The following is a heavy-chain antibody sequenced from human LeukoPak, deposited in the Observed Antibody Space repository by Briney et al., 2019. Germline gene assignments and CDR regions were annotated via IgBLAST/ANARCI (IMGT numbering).Heavy chain of an antibody. V-gene: IGHV3-23*01. J-gene: IGHJ4*02. CDR3: AKPRISAITNSFDY. Sequence: GGSLRLSCAASGFTFSSYGMDWVRRAPGKGLEWVSGISGSGDRIFYADSVKGRFTISRDNSKNTLYLQMNSLRAEDTAVYYCAKPRISAITNSFDYWGQGILVTVSS. CDR1: GFTFSSYG. CDR2: ISGSGDRI. D-gene: IGHD2-2*01.